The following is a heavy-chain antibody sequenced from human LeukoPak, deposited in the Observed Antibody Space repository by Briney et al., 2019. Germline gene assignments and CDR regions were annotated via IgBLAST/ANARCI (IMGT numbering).Heavy chain of an antibody. CDR2: ISSSSSSYK. J-gene: IGHJ6*03. Sequence: GGSLRLSCAASGFTFSSYAMSWVRQAPGKGLEWVSSISSSSSSYKYYADSVKGRFTVSRDNAKNSLYLQMNSLRADDTAVYYCAREKSFLEWLSTGRRDGYYMDVWGKGTTVTVSS. CDR1: GFTFSSYA. CDR3: AREKSFLEWLSTGRRDGYYMDV. V-gene: IGHV3-21*01. D-gene: IGHD3-3*02.